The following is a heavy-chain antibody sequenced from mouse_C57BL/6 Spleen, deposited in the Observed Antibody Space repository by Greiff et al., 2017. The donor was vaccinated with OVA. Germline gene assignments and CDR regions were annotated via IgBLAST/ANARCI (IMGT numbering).Heavy chain of an antibody. CDR1: GFTFSSYG. CDR3: ARWGDYDGDWCAG. V-gene: IGHV5-6*01. CDR2: ISSGGSYT. D-gene: IGHD2-4*01. J-gene: IGHJ3*01. Sequence: EVKVVESGGDLVKPGGSLKLSCAASGFTFSSYGMSWVRQTPDKRLAWVATISSGGSYTYYPDSVKGRFTISRDNAKNTLYLQMSSLNPEDAAMYYGARWGDYDGDWCAGWGQGTLVTVAA.